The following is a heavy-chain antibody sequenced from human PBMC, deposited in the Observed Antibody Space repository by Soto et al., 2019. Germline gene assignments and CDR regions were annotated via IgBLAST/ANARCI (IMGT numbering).Heavy chain of an antibody. J-gene: IGHJ4*02. CDR2: IYYSGST. CDR3: ATPGPHSSSWYYFDY. Sequence: SETLSLTCTVSGGSISSSSYYWGWIRQPPGKGLEWIGSIYYSGSTYYNPSLKSRVTISVDTSKNQFSLKLSSVTAADTAVYYCATPGPHSSSWYYFDYWGQGTLVTVSS. D-gene: IGHD6-13*01. CDR1: GGSISSSSYY. V-gene: IGHV4-39*01.